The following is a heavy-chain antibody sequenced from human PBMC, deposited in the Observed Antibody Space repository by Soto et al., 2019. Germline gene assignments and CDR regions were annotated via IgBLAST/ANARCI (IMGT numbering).Heavy chain of an antibody. V-gene: IGHV3-72*01. Sequence: GGSLRLSCAASGFTFSDHYMDWVRQAPGKGLVWVGRTRNKANSYTTEYAASVKGRFTISRDDSKNSLYLQMNSLKTEDTAVYYCARDFGRITGTTNYYYMDVWGKGTTVTVSS. CDR2: TRNKANSYTT. D-gene: IGHD1-7*01. J-gene: IGHJ6*03. CDR3: ARDFGRITGTTNYYYMDV. CDR1: GFTFSDHY.